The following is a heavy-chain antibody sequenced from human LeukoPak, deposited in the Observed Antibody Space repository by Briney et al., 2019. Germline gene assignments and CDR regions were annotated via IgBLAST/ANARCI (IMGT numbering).Heavy chain of an antibody. Sequence: SETLSLTCTVSGGSISSSSYYWGWIRQPPGKGLEWIGSIYYSGSTNYNPSLKSRFTISVDTSKNPFSLKLSSVTAADTAVYYCARVVRTVVSSIAARRTDKIYYFDYWGQGTLVTVSS. CDR3: ARVVRTVVSSIAARRTDKIYYFDY. J-gene: IGHJ4*02. D-gene: IGHD6-6*01. CDR2: IYYSGST. CDR1: GGSISSSSYY. V-gene: IGHV4-39*07.